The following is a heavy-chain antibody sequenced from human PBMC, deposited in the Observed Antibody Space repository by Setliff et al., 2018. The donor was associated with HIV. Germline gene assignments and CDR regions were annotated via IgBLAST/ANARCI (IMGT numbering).Heavy chain of an antibody. Sequence: ASVKVSCKASGYTFTSYSMHWVRQAPGQGLEWLGMVNPSGGSTAYAQKFQGRVTMTRDTSTNTAYMDLSGLRSDDTAVYYCARGRTAGYNYDYGYWGRGTLVTVSS. CDR3: ARGRTAGYNYDYGY. J-gene: IGHJ4*02. CDR1: GYTFTSYS. CDR2: VNPSGGST. V-gene: IGHV1-46*01. D-gene: IGHD3-16*01.